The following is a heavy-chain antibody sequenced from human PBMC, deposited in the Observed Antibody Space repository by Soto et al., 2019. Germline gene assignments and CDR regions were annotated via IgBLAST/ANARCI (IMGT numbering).Heavy chain of an antibody. Sequence: GGSLRLSCAASGFTFSSYAMSWVRQAPGKGLEWVSTISGSDGRTYSTDSVKGRFTISRDNSRNTAYLQMNSLRVEDTAVYYCAKGVSQYTPLALFDYWGRGTLVTVS. CDR2: ISGSDGRT. V-gene: IGHV3-23*01. CDR3: AKGVSQYTPLALFDY. D-gene: IGHD5-18*01. J-gene: IGHJ4*02. CDR1: GFTFSSYA.